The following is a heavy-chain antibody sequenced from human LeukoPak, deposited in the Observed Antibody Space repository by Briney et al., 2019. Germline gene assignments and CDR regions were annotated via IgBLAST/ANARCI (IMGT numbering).Heavy chain of an antibody. CDR2: IYHSGST. V-gene: IGHV4-38-2*02. CDR3: ARQDHGDSTFDY. Sequence: SETLSLTCTVSGYSISSGYYWGWIRQSPGKGLEWIGSIYHSGSTYYNPSLKSRVTISVDTSKNQFSLKLSSVTAADTAVYYCARQDHGDSTFDYWGQGTLVTVSS. D-gene: IGHD4-17*01. CDR1: GYSISSGYY. J-gene: IGHJ4*02.